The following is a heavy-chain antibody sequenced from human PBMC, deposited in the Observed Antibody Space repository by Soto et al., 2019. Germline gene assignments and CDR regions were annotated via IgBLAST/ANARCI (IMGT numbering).Heavy chain of an antibody. CDR1: GGSFSGYY. V-gene: IGHV4-34*01. Sequence: SETLSLTCAVYGGSFSGYYWSWIRQPPGKGLEWIGEINHSRSTNYNPPLKSRVTISVDTSKNQFSLKLSSVTAADTAVYYCASSSLELLLYWGQGTLVTVSS. CDR3: ASSSLELLLY. D-gene: IGHD1-7*01. CDR2: INHSRST. J-gene: IGHJ4*02.